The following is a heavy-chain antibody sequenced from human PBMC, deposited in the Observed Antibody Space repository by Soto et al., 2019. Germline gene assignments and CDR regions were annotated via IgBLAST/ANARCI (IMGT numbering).Heavy chain of an antibody. CDR2: INSDGSST. J-gene: IGHJ3*02. V-gene: IGHV3-74*01. D-gene: IGHD3-22*01. Sequence: EVQLVESGGGLVQPGGSLRLSCEASGFTFSSYWMHWVRQAPGKGLVWVSRINSDGSSTSYADSVKGRFTISRDNAKNTLYLQMNSPRAEDTAVYYCARGTTYDSSGNDAFDIWGQGTMVTVSS. CDR3: ARGTTYDSSGNDAFDI. CDR1: GFTFSSYW.